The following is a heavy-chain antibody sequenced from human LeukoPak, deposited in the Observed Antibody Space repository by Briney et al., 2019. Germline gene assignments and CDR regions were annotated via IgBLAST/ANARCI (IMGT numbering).Heavy chain of an antibody. CDR1: GFTFTTYE. V-gene: IGHV3-48*03. Sequence: GGSLRLSCAASGFTFTTYEMNWVRQAPGKGLEWVSFISSSGITIYYADSVKGRFTISRDNAKNSLYLQMNSLRAEDTAVYYCARVEAAGTGVFDYWGQGTLVTVSS. CDR3: ARVEAAGTGVFDY. CDR2: ISSSGITI. D-gene: IGHD6-13*01. J-gene: IGHJ4*02.